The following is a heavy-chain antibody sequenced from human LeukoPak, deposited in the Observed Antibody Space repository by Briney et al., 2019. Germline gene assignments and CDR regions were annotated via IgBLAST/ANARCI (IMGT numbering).Heavy chain of an antibody. J-gene: IGHJ4*02. CDR3: ARGWLGYYDSSGYYPLDY. CDR2: MNPNSGNT. CDR1: GYTFTSYD. Sequence: ASVKVSCKASGYTFTSYDINWVRQATGQGLEWMGWMNPNSGNTGYAQKFQGRVTMTRNTSISTAYMELSSLRSEDTAVYYCARGWLGYYDSSGYYPLDYWGQGTLVTVSS. V-gene: IGHV1-8*01. D-gene: IGHD3-22*01.